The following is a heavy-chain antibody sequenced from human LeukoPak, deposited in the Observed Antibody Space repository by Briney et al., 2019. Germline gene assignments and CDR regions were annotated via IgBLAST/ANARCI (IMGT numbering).Heavy chain of an antibody. V-gene: IGHV1-69*04. Sequence: GASVKVSCKASGGTFSSYAISWVRQAPGQGLEWMGRIIPILGIANYAQKFQGRVTITADKSTSTAYMELSSLRSEDTAVYYCARGVTVTTNWFDPWGQGTLVTVSS. J-gene: IGHJ5*02. CDR3: ARGVTVTTNWFDP. D-gene: IGHD4-11*01. CDR2: IIPILGIA. CDR1: GGTFSSYA.